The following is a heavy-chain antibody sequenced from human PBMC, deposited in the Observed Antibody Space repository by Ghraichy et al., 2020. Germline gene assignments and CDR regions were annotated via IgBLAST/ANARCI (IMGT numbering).Heavy chain of an antibody. Sequence: LSLTCTVSGGSISSGGYYWSWIRQHPGKGLEWIGYIYYSGSTYYNPSLKSRVTISVDTSKNQFSLKLSSVTAADTAVYYCARGSDWNVRTFDYWGQGTLVTVSS. J-gene: IGHJ4*02. V-gene: IGHV4-31*03. D-gene: IGHD1-1*01. CDR3: ARGSDWNVRTFDY. CDR1: GGSISSGGYY. CDR2: IYYSGST.